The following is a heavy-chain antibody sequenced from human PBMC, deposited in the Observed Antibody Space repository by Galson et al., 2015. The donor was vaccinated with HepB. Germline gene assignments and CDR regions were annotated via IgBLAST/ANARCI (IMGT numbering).Heavy chain of an antibody. V-gene: IGHV3-30-3*01. CDR2: ISYDGSYK. D-gene: IGHD6-13*01. Sequence: SLRLSCAASGFTFSNYAVHWVRQAPGKGLEWVALISYDGSYKYYADSVQGRFTISRDNSKNTLYLQMSSLRAEDTAVYFCARDAGGIIGATGTIAAAGTIGNYFDYWGQGTLVTVSP. J-gene: IGHJ4*02. CDR3: ARDAGGIIGATGTIAAAGTIGNYFDY. CDR1: GFTFSNYA.